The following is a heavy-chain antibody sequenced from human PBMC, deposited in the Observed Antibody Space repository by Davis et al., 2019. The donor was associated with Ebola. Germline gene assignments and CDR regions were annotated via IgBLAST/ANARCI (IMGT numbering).Heavy chain of an antibody. D-gene: IGHD2-15*01. CDR3: AREGYCSGGSCYRAGHWFDP. V-gene: IGHV4-59*12. CDR2: IYYSGST. J-gene: IGHJ5*02. CDR1: GGSISSYY. Sequence: SETLSLTCTVSGGSISSYYWSWIRQPPGKGLEWIGYIYYSGSTNYNPSLKSRVTISVDTSKNQFSLKLSSVTAADTAVYYCAREGYCSGGSCYRAGHWFDPWGQGTLVTVSS.